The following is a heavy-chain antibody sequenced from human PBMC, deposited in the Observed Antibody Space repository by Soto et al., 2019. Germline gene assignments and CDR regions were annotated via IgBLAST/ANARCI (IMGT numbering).Heavy chain of an antibody. J-gene: IGHJ6*03. V-gene: IGHV1-69*04. D-gene: IGHD6-19*01. CDR2: IIPILGIG. CDR1: GGTFSSYA. CDR3: ARNPRAVAAMHMDV. Sequence: QVQLVQSGAEVKKPGSSVKVSCKASGGTFSSYAFNWVRQAPGQGLEWMGRIIPILGIGDYAQRFQGRVTITADKSTSTVYMELSSLRSEDTAVYYCARNPRAVAAMHMDVWGKGTMVTVS.